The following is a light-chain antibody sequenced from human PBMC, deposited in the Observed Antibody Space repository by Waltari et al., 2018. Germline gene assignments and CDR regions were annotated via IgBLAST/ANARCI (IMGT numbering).Light chain of an antibody. CDR1: SSDIGSHNI. V-gene: IGLV2-23*02. J-gene: IGLJ2*01. Sequence: QSALTQPASVSGSPGQSITISCTGTSSDIGSHNIVSWYQQHPGKAPKLMIYEVSKRPSGVSNRFSCSKSGNRASLTISGLQAEDEADYYCCSYAGSSTLDVVFGGGTKLTVL. CDR2: EVS. CDR3: CSYAGSSTLDVV.